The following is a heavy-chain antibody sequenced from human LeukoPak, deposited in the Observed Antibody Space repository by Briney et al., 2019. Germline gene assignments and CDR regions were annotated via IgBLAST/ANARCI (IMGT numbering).Heavy chain of an antibody. Sequence: GGPLRLSCAASGFTFSSYSMNWVRQTPGKGLEWVSSISSSSSYIYYADSVKGRFTISRDNAKNSLYLQMNSLRAEDTAVYYCARVEAGSTWKFDSWGQGTLVTVSS. CDR2: ISSSSSYI. CDR1: GFTFSSYS. V-gene: IGHV3-21*01. D-gene: IGHD1-1*01. CDR3: ARVEAGSTWKFDS. J-gene: IGHJ5*01.